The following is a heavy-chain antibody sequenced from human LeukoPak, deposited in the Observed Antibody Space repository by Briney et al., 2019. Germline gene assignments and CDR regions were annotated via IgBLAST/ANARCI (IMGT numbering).Heavy chain of an antibody. Sequence: PGGSLRPSCAASGFTFSSYWMHWVRQAPGKGLVWVSRINSDGSSTSYADSVKGRFTISRDNAKNTLYLQMNSLRAEDTAVYYCTRGPSNYYGSGSYYFRGYYYYGMDVWGQGTTVTVSS. CDR3: TRGPSNYYGSGSYYFRGYYYYGMDV. J-gene: IGHJ6*02. V-gene: IGHV3-74*01. D-gene: IGHD3-10*01. CDR1: GFTFSSYW. CDR2: INSDGSST.